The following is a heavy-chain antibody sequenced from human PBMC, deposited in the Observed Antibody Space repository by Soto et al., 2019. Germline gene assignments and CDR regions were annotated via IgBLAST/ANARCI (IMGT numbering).Heavy chain of an antibody. Sequence: LVESGGGVIQPGGSLRLSCAASGFSFSDHYMDWVRQAPGKGLEWLGRIRNKANGYTTEYAASVKGRITISRDDSKNSMFLQVTNLKIEDKAVYFCAKEANNDQWELLHFDSWGQGNLVTVSS. D-gene: IGHD1-26*01. CDR3: AKEANNDQWELLHFDS. V-gene: IGHV3-72*01. CDR1: GFSFSDHY. CDR2: IRNKANGYTT. J-gene: IGHJ4*02.